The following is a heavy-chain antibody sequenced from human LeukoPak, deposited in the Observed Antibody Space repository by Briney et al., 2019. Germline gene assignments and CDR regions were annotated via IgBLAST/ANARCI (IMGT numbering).Heavy chain of an antibody. V-gene: IGHV3-74*01. CDR3: ARANPLGGGNLYPFDY. J-gene: IGHJ4*02. CDR1: GFTFSTYL. D-gene: IGHD4-23*01. Sequence: PGGSLRLSCAASGFTFSTYLMHWVRQAPGEGLLWVSRISPDGRTTSYADSVQGRFTISRDNAENTLYLQMNSLRPEDTAVYYCARANPLGGGNLYPFDYWGQGTLVPVSS. CDR2: ISPDGRTT.